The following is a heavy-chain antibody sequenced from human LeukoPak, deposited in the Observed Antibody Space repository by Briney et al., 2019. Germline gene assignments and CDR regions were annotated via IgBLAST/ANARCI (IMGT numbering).Heavy chain of an antibody. Sequence: PGGSLRLSCEASGFTFSSYGMHWVRQAPGKGLEWVSVIYSGGSTYYADTAKGRFTISRDNAKNTLYLQMNSLRAEDTAVYHCARGVAVAGYTDYYHYMDVWGRGTTVTVSS. CDR1: GFTFSSYG. J-gene: IGHJ6*03. V-gene: IGHV3-NL1*01. D-gene: IGHD6-19*01. CDR3: ARGVAVAGYTDYYHYMDV. CDR2: IYSGGST.